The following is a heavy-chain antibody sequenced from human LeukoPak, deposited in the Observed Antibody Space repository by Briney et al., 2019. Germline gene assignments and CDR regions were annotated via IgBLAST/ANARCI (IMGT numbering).Heavy chain of an antibody. CDR1: GFTFSSYW. CDR2: INSDGSST. J-gene: IGHJ4*02. CDR3: AKWGDYDILTGYYVSDF. V-gene: IGHV3-74*01. D-gene: IGHD3-9*01. Sequence: GGSLRLSCAASGFTFSSYWMHWVRQAPGKGLVWVSRINSDGSSTSYADSVKGRFTISRGNSKNTLYVEMNTLRAEDTAVYYCAKWGDYDILTGYYVSDFWGQGTLVTVSS.